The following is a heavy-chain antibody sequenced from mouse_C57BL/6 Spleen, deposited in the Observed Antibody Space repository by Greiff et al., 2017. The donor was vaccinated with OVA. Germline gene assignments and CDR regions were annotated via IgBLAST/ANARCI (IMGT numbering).Heavy chain of an antibody. D-gene: IGHD1-1*01. J-gene: IGHJ4*01. CDR2: IYPSDSET. CDR3: ARELLRGAMDY. CDR1: GYTFTSYW. V-gene: IGHV1-61*01. Sequence: QVQLQQPGAELVRPGSSVKLSCKASGYTFTSYWMDWVKQRPGQGLEWIGNIYPSDSETHYNQKFKDKATLTVDKSSSTAYMQLSSLTSEDSAVYYCARELLRGAMDYWGQGTSVTVSS.